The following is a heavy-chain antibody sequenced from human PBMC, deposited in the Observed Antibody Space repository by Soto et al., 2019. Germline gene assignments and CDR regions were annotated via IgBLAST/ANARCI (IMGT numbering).Heavy chain of an antibody. CDR1: GYTFTSYD. J-gene: IGHJ4*02. D-gene: IGHD3-16*02. Sequence: ASVKVSCKASGYTFTSYDINWVRQATGQGLEWMGWINPNTGYTDYAQKFQGRVTLTGNTSITTAYMELSSLRSEDTAVYYCVRGRVMITFGVVIVIDYWGQGSPLTVSS. CDR2: INPNTGYT. V-gene: IGHV1-8*01. CDR3: VRGRVMITFGVVIVIDY.